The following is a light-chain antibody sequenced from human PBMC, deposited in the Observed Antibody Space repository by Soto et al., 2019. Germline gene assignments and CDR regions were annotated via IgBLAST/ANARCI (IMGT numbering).Light chain of an antibody. CDR2: AAS. CDR1: QGISSY. CDR3: QQYYSYPLP. V-gene: IGKV1-8*01. J-gene: IGKJ4*01. Sequence: ILMTQSPSSLSASPGARVTITCRASQGISSYLAWYQQKPGKAPKLLIYAASTLQSGVPSRFSGSGSGTDFTLTISCLQSEDFATYYCQQYYSYPLPFGGGTKV.